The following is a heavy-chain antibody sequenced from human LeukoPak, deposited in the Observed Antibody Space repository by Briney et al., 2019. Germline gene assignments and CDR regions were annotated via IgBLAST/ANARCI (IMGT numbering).Heavy chain of an antibody. CDR2: IYYSGST. D-gene: IGHD3-22*01. CDR1: GGSISSYY. CDR3: AGSMIPTHYYYYYMDV. Sequence: SETLSLTCAVYGGSISSYYWSWIRQPPGKGLEWIGYIYYSGSTNYNPSLKSRVTISVDTSKNQFSLKLSSVTAADTAVYYCAGSMIPTHYYYYYMDVWGKGTTVTISS. J-gene: IGHJ6*03. V-gene: IGHV4-59*01.